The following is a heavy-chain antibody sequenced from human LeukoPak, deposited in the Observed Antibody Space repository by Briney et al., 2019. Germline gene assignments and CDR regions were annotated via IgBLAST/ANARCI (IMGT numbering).Heavy chain of an antibody. J-gene: IGHJ5*02. CDR1: GFTLSDYH. CDR2: ITTISRYI. CDR3: ARSGGPGTYHQLRYNWFDP. Sequence: GGSLRLSCAASGFTLSDYHMNWVRQAPGKGLERLSSITTISRYIYYAGAVRGRFTISRDNAKNSLYLQMNSLRGEDTAVYYCARSGGPGTYHQLRYNWFDPWGQGTLVTVSS. D-gene: IGHD3-10*01. V-gene: IGHV3-21*01.